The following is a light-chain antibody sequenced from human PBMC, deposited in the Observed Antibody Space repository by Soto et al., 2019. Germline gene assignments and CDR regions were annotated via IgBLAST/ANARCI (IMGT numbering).Light chain of an antibody. CDR1: QDISRW. J-gene: IGKJ1*01. Sequence: DIQMTQSPATLSASVGDRVSITCRASQDISRWLAWYQQKPGKAPKVLIWDASTLQSGVASRFSGSGSGTEFTLIISGLQPDDSATYYCQQYTNTNNPWMFGQGTKVDIK. CDR3: QQYTNTNNPWM. V-gene: IGKV1-5*01. CDR2: DAS.